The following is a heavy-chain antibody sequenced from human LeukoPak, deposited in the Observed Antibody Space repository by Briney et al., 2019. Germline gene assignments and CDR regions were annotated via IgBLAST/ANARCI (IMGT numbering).Heavy chain of an antibody. V-gene: IGHV1-69*01. CDR1: GGTFSSYA. J-gene: IGHJ4*02. CDR3: ARGRKRYGDYENYFDY. CDR2: IIPIFGTA. Sequence: SVTVSCKASGGTFSSYAISWVRQAPGQGLEWMGGIIPIFGTANYAQKFQGRVTITADESTSTAYMELSSLRSEDTAVYYCARGRKRYGDYENYFDYWGQGTLVTVSS. D-gene: IGHD4-17*01.